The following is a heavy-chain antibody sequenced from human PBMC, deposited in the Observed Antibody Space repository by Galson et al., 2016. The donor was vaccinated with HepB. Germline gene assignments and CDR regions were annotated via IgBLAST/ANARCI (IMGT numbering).Heavy chain of an antibody. Sequence: QSGAEVKKPGDSLKISCTTSGYIFTNYWIGWVRQMPGKGLEWMGIIYPRDSETRYNPSFEGLVTMSSDKSITAAYLRLSNLKASDPAMYYCARVSSGTYYLMDYWGQGTLATVSS. CDR2: IYPRDSET. CDR3: ARVSSGTYYLMDY. J-gene: IGHJ4*02. V-gene: IGHV5-51*01. CDR1: GYIFTNYW. D-gene: IGHD1-26*01.